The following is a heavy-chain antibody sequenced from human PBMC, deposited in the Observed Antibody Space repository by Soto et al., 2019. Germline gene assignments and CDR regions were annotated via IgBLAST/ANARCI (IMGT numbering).Heavy chain of an antibody. CDR3: ARDTDSNPSY. V-gene: IGHV3-33*01. J-gene: IGHJ4*02. CDR1: GFTFSSYG. Sequence: QVQLVESGGGVVQPGRSLRLSCAASGFTFSSYGRHWVRQAPGKGLEWVAVIWYDGSNKYYADSVKGRFTISRDNSKNTLYLQMNSLRAEDTAVYYCARDTDSNPSYWGQGTLVTVSS. CDR2: IWYDGSNK. D-gene: IGHD4-4*01.